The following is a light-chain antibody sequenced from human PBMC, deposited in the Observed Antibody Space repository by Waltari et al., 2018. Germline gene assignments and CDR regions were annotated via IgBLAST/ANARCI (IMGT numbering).Light chain of an antibody. Sequence: SYVLTQPPSESEAPGQEATITCGGNNIGRKTVHWYQQKPGQAPVLVVYDDSDRASGIPGRFSGSKSGDTATLTISRVEAGDEADYSCQVWDGGRVVFGGGTKLTVL. J-gene: IGLJ2*01. CDR2: DDS. CDR3: QVWDGGRVV. CDR1: NIGRKT. V-gene: IGLV3-21*02.